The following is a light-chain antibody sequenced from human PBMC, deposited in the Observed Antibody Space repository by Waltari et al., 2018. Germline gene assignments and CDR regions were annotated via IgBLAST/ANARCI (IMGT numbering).Light chain of an antibody. J-gene: IGKJ1*01. CDR3: QQYSSYFRT. CDR2: QEF. Sequence: DIQMTQSPSTLSASVGDRVTITCRASQSISSWLAWYQQKPGNAPKLLIYQEFSALEGVPSRFSGSGSGTEFTLTISSLQPDDFATYYCQQYSSYFRTFCQGTKVEIK. CDR1: QSISSW. V-gene: IGKV1-5*03.